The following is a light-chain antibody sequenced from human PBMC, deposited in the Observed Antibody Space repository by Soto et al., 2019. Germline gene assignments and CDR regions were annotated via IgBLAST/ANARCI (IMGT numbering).Light chain of an antibody. CDR2: GAS. CDR1: QSVSSSY. Sequence: EIVWTQSPGTLSLSPGERATLSCRASQSVSSSYLAWYQQKPGQAPRLLIYGASSRATGIPDRFSGSGSGTDFTLTISRLEPEDFAVYYCQQYGSSPPWRFGQGTKVEIK. J-gene: IGKJ1*01. V-gene: IGKV3-20*01. CDR3: QQYGSSPPWR.